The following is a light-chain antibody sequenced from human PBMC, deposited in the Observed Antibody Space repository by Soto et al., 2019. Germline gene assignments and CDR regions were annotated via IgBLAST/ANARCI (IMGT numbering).Light chain of an antibody. J-gene: IGLJ3*02. CDR1: TGAVTSGHS. V-gene: IGLV7-46*01. Sequence: QTVVTQEPSLTVSPGGTVTLTCGSSTGAVTSGHSPFWFQQKPGQAPRTLISDSSNRLSWTPTRFSGSLLGGKAALTLSGAQPEDEADYYGFLSNTAAYWVFGGGTRLTVL. CDR3: FLSNTAAYWV. CDR2: DSS.